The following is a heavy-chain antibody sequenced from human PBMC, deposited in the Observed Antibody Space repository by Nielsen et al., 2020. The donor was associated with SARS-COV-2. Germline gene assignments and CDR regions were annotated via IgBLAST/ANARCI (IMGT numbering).Heavy chain of an antibody. CDR1: GFTFSSYI. CDR2: INPDGTEK. V-gene: IGHV3-7*03. J-gene: IGHJ4*02. D-gene: IGHD4-17*01. CDR3: ARGPVSDEYGETVD. Sequence: GGSLRLSCAASGFTFSSYIMYWVRQAPGKGLEWVANINPDGTEKNYVDSVKGRFTISRDNAKNSLSLQMSTLRVEDTAVYYCARGPVSDEYGETVDWGQGTLVTVSS.